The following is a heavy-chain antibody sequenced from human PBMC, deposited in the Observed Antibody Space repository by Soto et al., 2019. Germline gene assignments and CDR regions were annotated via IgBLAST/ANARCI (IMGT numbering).Heavy chain of an antibody. V-gene: IGHV4-30-2*01. CDR3: ARTIAAPDAFDI. D-gene: IGHD6-13*01. Sequence: SETLSLTCSVSGASIYNGGYSWSWVRQPPGKGLEWIGYIYHSGSTYYNPSLKSRVTISVDRSKNQFSLKLSSVTAADTAVYYCARTIAAPDAFDIWGQGTMVTVSS. CDR2: IYHSGST. J-gene: IGHJ3*02. CDR1: GASIYNGGYS.